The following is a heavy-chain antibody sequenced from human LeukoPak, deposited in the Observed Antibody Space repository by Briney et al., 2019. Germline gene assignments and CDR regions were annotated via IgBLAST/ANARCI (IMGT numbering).Heavy chain of an antibody. CDR1: GYTLTELS. J-gene: IGHJ4*02. CDR2: FDPEDGET. CDR3: ATVPGKQQLVLFDY. Sequence: ASVKVSCKVSGYTLTELSMHWVRQAPGKGLEWMGGFDPEDGETIYAQKFQGRVTMTEDTSTDTAYMELSSLRSEDTAVYYCATVPGKQQLVLFDYWGQGALVTVSS. D-gene: IGHD6-13*01. V-gene: IGHV1-24*01.